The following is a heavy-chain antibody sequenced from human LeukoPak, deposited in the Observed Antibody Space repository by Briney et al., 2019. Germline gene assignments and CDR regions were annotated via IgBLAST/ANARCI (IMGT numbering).Heavy chain of an antibody. CDR1: GGSFSGYY. D-gene: IGHD3-16*01. CDR2: INHSGST. V-gene: IGHV4-34*01. Sequence: SETLSLTCAVYGGSFSGYYWSWIRQPPGKGLEWIGEINHSGSTNYNPSLKSRVTISVDTSKNQFSLKLSSVTAADTAVYYCARAPLQAYCYSCSGMDVWGQGTTVTLSS. J-gene: IGHJ6*02. CDR3: ARAPLQAYCYSCSGMDV.